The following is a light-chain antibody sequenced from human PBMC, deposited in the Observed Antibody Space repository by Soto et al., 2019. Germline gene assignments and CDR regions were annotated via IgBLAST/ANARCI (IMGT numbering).Light chain of an antibody. CDR2: GNS. J-gene: IGLJ2*01. V-gene: IGLV1-40*01. CDR3: QSYDSSVSKVV. Sequence: QSVLTQPPSVSGAPGQRVTISCTGSSSNIGAGYDVHWYQQLPGTAPKLLIYGNSNRPSGVPDRFSGSKSGTSASLAITGLQAKDEADYYCQSYDSSVSKVVFGGWTKLTVL. CDR1: SSNIGAGYD.